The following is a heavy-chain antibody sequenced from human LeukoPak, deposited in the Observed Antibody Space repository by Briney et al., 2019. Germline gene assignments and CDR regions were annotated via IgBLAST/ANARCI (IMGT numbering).Heavy chain of an antibody. D-gene: IGHD2-15*01. CDR2: ISSVSTYI. CDR3: AKAPVTTCRGAFCYPFDY. CDR1: GFTFSSYA. J-gene: IGHJ4*02. V-gene: IGHV3-21*04. Sequence: GGSLRLSCAASGFTFSSYAMNWVRQAPGKGLEWISSISSVSTYIYHADSVKGRFTISRDSSKNTLFLQMNRLRPEDAAVYYCAKAPVTTCRGAFCYPFDYWGLGTLVTVSS.